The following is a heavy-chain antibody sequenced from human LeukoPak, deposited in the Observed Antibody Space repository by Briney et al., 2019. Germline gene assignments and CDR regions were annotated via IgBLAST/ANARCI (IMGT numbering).Heavy chain of an antibody. CDR3: ARAPEGYRSAWYDY. V-gene: IGHV4-59*12. J-gene: IGHJ4*02. Sequence: PSETLSLTCSVSGVSISDYHWIWIRQPPAKGLEWMGYFSYSGSTRYNPSLKSRVTLSVDTSKNQISLNLNSVTAADTAVYFCARAPEGYRSAWYDYWGQGTLVTVSS. CDR1: GVSISDYH. CDR2: FSYSGST. D-gene: IGHD6-19*01.